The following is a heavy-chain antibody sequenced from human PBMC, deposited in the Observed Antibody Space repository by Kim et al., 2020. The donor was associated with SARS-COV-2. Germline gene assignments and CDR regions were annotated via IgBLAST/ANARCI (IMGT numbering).Heavy chain of an antibody. Sequence: ASVKVSCKASGYTFAAYGISWVRQARGQGLEWMGGIGAYNGMSDYGQTFHDRITMTTDISSSTAYLEVRSLRSDDTAIYYCARGGRGDHVYNGMDVWGQGTAVFVSS. J-gene: IGHJ6*02. V-gene: IGHV1-18*01. CDR2: IGAYNGMS. CDR3: ARGGRGDHVYNGMDV. CDR1: GYTFAAYG. D-gene: IGHD2-21*02.